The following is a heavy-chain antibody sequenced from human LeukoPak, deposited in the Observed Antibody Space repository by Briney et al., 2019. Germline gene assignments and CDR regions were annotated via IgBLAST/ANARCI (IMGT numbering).Heavy chain of an antibody. V-gene: IGHV1-24*01. J-gene: IGHJ4*02. CDR2: FDPENAEI. D-gene: IGHD3-3*01. Sequence: ASVKVSCKLSGNTLRELPIQWVRQAGGKGLEWMAGFDPENAEIVYAQKFQGRVTMTEDTSTNTAYMELSSLTSDDTALYYCATRGSDFWSGFDYWGQGTQVTVSS. CDR3: ATRGSDFWSGFDY. CDR1: GNTLRELP.